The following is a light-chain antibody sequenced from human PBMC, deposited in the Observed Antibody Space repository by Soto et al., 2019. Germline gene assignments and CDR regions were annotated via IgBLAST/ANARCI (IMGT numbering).Light chain of an antibody. J-gene: IGKJ1*01. CDR1: QSLVHSDGNTY. V-gene: IGKV2-24*01. CDR2: KVS. CDR3: MQGTQSHWT. Sequence: DIVMTQQTLSSPVTLGQAASISCRSSQSLVHSDGNTYLSWFHQRPGQPPRLLIYKVSDRFSGVPDRFSGSGAGTDFTLTISRVEAEDVGVYYCMQGTQSHWTFSHVTKVDIK.